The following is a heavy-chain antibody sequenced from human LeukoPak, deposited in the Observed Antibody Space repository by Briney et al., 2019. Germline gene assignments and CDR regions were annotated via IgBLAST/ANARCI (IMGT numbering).Heavy chain of an antibody. CDR3: ARHQDILTGPDY. D-gene: IGHD3-9*01. CDR2: IDPSDSYT. J-gene: IGHJ4*02. Sequence: GESLKISCKGSGYSFTSYWISWVRQTPGKGLEWMGRIDPSDSYTNYSPSFQGHVTISADKSISTAYLQWSSLKASDTAMYYCARHQDILTGPDYWGQGTLVTVSS. V-gene: IGHV5-10-1*01. CDR1: GYSFTSYW.